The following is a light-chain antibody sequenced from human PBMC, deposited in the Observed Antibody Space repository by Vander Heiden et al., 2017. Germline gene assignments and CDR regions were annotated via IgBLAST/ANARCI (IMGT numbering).Light chain of an antibody. V-gene: IGKV1-16*01. Sequence: EMQMSQSPASLSASVGDRVTFTCRASQGINTFLGWFQQKPGKAPKSLIYGASTMQSGVPSRFSGSGSGTYFTLTISSLQPEDFATYYCQQYDTCPSTFGQGTRLEIK. J-gene: IGKJ5*01. CDR2: GAS. CDR1: QGINTF. CDR3: QQYDTCPST.